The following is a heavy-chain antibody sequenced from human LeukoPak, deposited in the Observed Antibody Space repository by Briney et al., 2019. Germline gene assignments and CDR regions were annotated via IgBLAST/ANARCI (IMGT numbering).Heavy chain of an antibody. D-gene: IGHD6-6*01. CDR3: ATRREYSSSRGY. CDR2: ISGSGGST. V-gene: IGHV3-23*01. CDR1: GFTFCAYA. J-gene: IGHJ4*02. Sequence: GGSLRLSCTASGFTFCAYAMTWVRQAPGKGLEWVSAISGSGGSTYYADSVKGRFTISRDNSKNTLYLQMNSLRAEDTAVYYCATRREYSSSRGYWGQGTLVTVSS.